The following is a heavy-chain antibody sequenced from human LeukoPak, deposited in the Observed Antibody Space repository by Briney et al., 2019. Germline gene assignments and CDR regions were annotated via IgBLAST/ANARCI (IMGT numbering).Heavy chain of an antibody. CDR1: GLTFSSYA. D-gene: IGHD6-19*01. CDR3: AKDQAGNFDY. J-gene: IGHJ4*02. Sequence: PGGSLRLSCAASGLTFSSYAMSWVRQAPGKGLEWVSAISGSGGSTYYADSVKGRFTISGDNSKNTLYLQMNSLRAEDTAVYYCAKDQAGNFDYWGQGPLVTVSS. CDR2: ISGSGGST. V-gene: IGHV3-23*01.